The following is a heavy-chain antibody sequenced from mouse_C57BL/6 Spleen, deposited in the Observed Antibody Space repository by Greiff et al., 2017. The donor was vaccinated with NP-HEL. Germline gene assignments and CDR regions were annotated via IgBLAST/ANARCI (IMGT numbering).Heavy chain of an antibody. CDR1: GYTFTEYT. D-gene: IGHD1-1*01. V-gene: IGHV1-62-2*01. Sequence: QVQLQQSGAELVKPGASVKLSCKASGYTFTEYTIHWVKQRSGQGLEWIGWFYPGSGSIKYNENFKDKATLTADKSSSTVYMELSRLTSEDSAVYFCARHEESYGSSYDAVFAYWGQGTLVTVSA. J-gene: IGHJ3*01. CDR3: ARHEESYGSSYDAVFAY. CDR2: FYPGSGSI.